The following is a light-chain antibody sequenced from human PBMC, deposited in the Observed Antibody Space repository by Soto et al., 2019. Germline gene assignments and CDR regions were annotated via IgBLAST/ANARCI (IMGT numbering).Light chain of an antibody. CDR1: QSVSNSY. V-gene: IGKV3-20*01. Sequence: EIVLTQSPGTLSLSPGERATLSCRASQSVSNSYLAWYQQKPGQAPRLLISGASSRATGIPDRFSGSGSGTHFTLTISRLEPEDFAMYYCQQYGSSLPFAFGQGTKLEIK. J-gene: IGKJ2*01. CDR2: GAS. CDR3: QQYGSSLPFA.